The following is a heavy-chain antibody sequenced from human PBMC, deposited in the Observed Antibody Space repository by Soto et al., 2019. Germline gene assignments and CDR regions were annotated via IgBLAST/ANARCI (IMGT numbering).Heavy chain of an antibody. J-gene: IGHJ2*01. D-gene: IGHD7-27*01. V-gene: IGHV3-23*01. CDR1: GFTFSSYA. CDR2: ISGSGGST. Sequence: EVQLLESGGGLVQPGGSLRLSCAASGFTFSSYAMSWVRQAPGKGLEWVSAISGSGGSTYYADSVKGRFTISRDNSKNTLYLQMNSLRAEDTAVYYCANDRGPTWGLDWYFDLWGRGTLVTVSS. CDR3: ANDRGPTWGLDWYFDL.